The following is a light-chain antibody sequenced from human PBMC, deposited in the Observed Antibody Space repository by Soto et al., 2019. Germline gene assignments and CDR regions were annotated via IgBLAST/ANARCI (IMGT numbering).Light chain of an antibody. CDR1: SSNIGAGYD. J-gene: IGLJ3*02. Sequence: QSVLTQPPSVSGAPGQRVTISCTGSSSNIGAGYDVPWYQQLPGTAPKLLIYGNSNRPSGVPDRFSGSKSGTSASLAITGLQAEDEADYYCKSYDSSLSRGVFGGGTKLTVL. CDR3: KSYDSSLSRGV. V-gene: IGLV1-40*01. CDR2: GNS.